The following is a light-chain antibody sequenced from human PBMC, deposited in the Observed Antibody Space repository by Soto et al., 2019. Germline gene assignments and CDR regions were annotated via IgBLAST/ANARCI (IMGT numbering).Light chain of an antibody. J-gene: IGKJ1*01. V-gene: IGKV1-5*03. CDR3: QQYLNRWT. CDR1: QSISTW. CDR2: KAS. Sequence: DIQMTQSPSTLSASVGDRVTITCRASQSISTWLAWYQRKPGKAPKLLIYKASSLEGGVPSRFSGSGSGTEFTLTISSLQPDDFATYYCQQYLNRWTFGQGTK.